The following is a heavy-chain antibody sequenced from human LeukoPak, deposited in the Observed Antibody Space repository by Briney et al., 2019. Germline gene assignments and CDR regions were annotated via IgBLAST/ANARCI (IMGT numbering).Heavy chain of an antibody. CDR2: ISGSGDTT. CDR3: ARDRGSGSYDYDAFDI. Sequence: GGSLRLSCAASGFTFSRFAMSWVRQAPGKGLEWVSGISGSGDTTYSADSVKGRFTISRDNSKNTLYLQMNSLRAEDTAVYYCARDRGSGSYDYDAFDIWGQGTMVTVSS. V-gene: IGHV3-23*01. J-gene: IGHJ3*02. D-gene: IGHD3-10*01. CDR1: GFTFSRFA.